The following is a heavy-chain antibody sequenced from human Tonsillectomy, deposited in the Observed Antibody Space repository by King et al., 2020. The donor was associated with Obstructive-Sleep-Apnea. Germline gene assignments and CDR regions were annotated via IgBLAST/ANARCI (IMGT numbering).Heavy chain of an antibody. J-gene: IGHJ4*02. CDR1: GYTFTSYW. CDR2: IYPCDSDS. Sequence: QLVQSGAEVKKPGESLKISCQGSGYTFTSYWIGWVRQMPGKGLEWMGIIYPCDSDSKYSPSFQGQVTTSAARSISTAYLQWSSLKASDTAMYYCARMGASSGYARSDYWGQGTLVTVSS. V-gene: IGHV5-51*01. D-gene: IGHD5-12*01. CDR3: ARMGASSGYARSDY.